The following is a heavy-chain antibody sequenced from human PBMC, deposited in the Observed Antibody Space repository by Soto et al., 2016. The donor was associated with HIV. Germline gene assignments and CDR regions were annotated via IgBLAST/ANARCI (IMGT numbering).Heavy chain of an antibody. V-gene: IGHV3-15*01. CDR2: IKSKTDGGTT. CDR3: TTDPAGGLLWFGELLGGSY. D-gene: IGHD3-10*01. CDR1: GFTFSNAW. Sequence: EVRLVESGGGLVKPGGSLRLSCAASGFTFSNAWMSWVRQAPGKGLEWVGRIKSKTDGGTTDYAAPVKGRFTISRDDSKNTLYLQMNSLKTEDTAVYYCTTDPAGGLLWFGELLGGSYWGQGTLVTVSS. J-gene: IGHJ4*02.